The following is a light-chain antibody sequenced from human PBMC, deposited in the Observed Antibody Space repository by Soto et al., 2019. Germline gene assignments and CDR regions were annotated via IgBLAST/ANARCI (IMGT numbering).Light chain of an antibody. CDR2: KAS. CDR1: QSISYW. CDR3: QQYNRYSWT. Sequence: DIQRTQSPSTLSASVGDRVTITCRASQSISYWLAWYQQKPGKAPNLLIYKASSLKSGVPSRFSGSGSGTEFTLTISSLQADDFATYYCQQYNRYSWTFGQGTKVDIK. J-gene: IGKJ1*01. V-gene: IGKV1-5*03.